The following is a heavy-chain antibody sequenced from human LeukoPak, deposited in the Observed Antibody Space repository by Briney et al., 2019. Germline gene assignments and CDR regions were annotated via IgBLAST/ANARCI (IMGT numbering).Heavy chain of an antibody. Sequence: SVKVSCKASGGAFSSYAISWVRQAPRQGLEWMGGIIPIFGAANYAQKFQGRVTITADKSTSTAYMELSSLRSEDTAVYYCASTCSGGSCYHNWFDPWGQGTLVTVSS. CDR3: ASTCSGGSCYHNWFDP. V-gene: IGHV1-69*06. CDR2: IIPIFGAA. D-gene: IGHD2-15*01. CDR1: GGAFSSYA. J-gene: IGHJ5*02.